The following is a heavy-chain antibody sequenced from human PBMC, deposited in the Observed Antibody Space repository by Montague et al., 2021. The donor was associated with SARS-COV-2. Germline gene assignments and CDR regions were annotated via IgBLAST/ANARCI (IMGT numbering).Heavy chain of an antibody. J-gene: IGHJ6*02. CDR2: INHSGST. CDR3: ARGPGVVIMLAIYYYYGMDV. D-gene: IGHD3-3*01. V-gene: IGHV4-34*01. Sequence: SETLSLTCAVYGGSFSGYYWSWIRQPPGKGLEWIGEINHSGSTNXXPSLKSRVTISVDTSKNQFSLKLSSVTAADTAVYYCARGPGVVIMLAIYYYYGMDVWGQGTTVTVSS. CDR1: GGSFSGYY.